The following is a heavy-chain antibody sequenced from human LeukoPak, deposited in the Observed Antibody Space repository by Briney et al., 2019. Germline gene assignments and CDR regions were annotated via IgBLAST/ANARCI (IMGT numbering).Heavy chain of an antibody. CDR2: ISYDGSNK. V-gene: IGHV3-30*18. D-gene: IGHD3-10*01. Sequence: RSGGSLRLSCAASGFTFSSYGMHWVRQAPGKGLEWVAVISYDGSNKYYADSVKGRFTISRDNAKNSLYLQMNSLRAEDTAVYFCAKFQGHYGDSEYYFDSWGQGALVTVSS. CDR3: AKFQGHYGDSEYYFDS. J-gene: IGHJ4*02. CDR1: GFTFSSYG.